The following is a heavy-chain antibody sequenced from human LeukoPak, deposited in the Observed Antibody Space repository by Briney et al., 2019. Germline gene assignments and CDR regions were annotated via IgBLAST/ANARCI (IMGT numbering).Heavy chain of an antibody. CDR2: MNPNSGNT. CDR3: ARGSGYYYYYYGMDV. D-gene: IGHD3-22*01. Sequence: ASVKVSCKASGYTFTAYYVHWVRQAPGQGLEWMGWMNPNSGNTGYAQKFQGRVTMTRNTSISTAYMELSSLRSEDTAVYYCARGSGYYYYYYGMDVWGQGTTVTVSS. V-gene: IGHV1-8*02. J-gene: IGHJ6*02. CDR1: GYTFTAYY.